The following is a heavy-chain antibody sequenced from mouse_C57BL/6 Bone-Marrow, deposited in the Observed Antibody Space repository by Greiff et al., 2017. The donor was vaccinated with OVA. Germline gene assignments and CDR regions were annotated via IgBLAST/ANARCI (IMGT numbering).Heavy chain of an antibody. J-gene: IGHJ2*01. Sequence: EVQRVESGGGLVQPGGSLSLSCAASGFTFTDYYMSWVRQPPGKALEWLGFIRNKANGYTTEYSASVKGRFTISRDNSQSILYLQMNALRAEDSATYYCARYNGNYDDYWGQGTTLTVSS. CDR2: IRNKANGYTT. CDR1: GFTFTDYY. CDR3: ARYNGNYDDY. V-gene: IGHV7-3*01. D-gene: IGHD2-1*01.